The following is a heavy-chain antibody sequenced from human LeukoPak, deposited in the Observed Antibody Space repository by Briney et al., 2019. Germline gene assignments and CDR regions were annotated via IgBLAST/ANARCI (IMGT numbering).Heavy chain of an antibody. V-gene: IGHV1-46*01. CDR3: ARVSDSYMDV. D-gene: IGHD5/OR15-5a*01. Sequence: ASVKVSCKASGGTFSSYAISWVRQAPGQGLEWMGIINPSGGSTSYAQKFQGRVTMTRDTSTSTVYMELSSLRSEDTAVYYCARVSDSYMDVWGKGTTVTVSS. CDR1: GGTFSSYA. J-gene: IGHJ6*03. CDR2: INPSGGST.